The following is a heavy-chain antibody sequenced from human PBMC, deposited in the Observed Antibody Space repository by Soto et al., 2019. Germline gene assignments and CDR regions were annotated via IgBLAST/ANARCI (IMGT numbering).Heavy chain of an antibody. Sequence: PGGSLRLSCAASGFNFSVYSMNWVRQAPGRGLEWVSSNCSTTSSYIYYADSMTGRFTISRDNAKNSLYLQMNSLRAEDTAVYYCARDVLRFLEWLPPNWFDPWGQGTLVTVSS. V-gene: IGHV3-21*01. D-gene: IGHD3-3*01. CDR3: ARDVLRFLEWLPPNWFDP. CDR2: NCSTTSSYI. CDR1: GFNFSVYS. J-gene: IGHJ5*02.